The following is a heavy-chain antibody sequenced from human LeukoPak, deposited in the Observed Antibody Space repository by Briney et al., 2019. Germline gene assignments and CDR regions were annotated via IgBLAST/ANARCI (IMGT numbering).Heavy chain of an antibody. CDR3: AKRGVVIRVILVGFHKEAYYFDS. CDR1: GFTLSNYG. CDR2: ISGSGGRT. J-gene: IGHJ4*02. D-gene: IGHD3-22*01. V-gene: IGHV3-23*01. Sequence: GGSLRLSCAVSGFTLSNYGMSWVRQAPGKGLEWVAGISGSGGRTNYADSVKGRFTISRDNPKNTLYLQMNSLRVEDTAVYFCAKRGVVIRVILVGFHKEAYYFDSWGQGALVTVSS.